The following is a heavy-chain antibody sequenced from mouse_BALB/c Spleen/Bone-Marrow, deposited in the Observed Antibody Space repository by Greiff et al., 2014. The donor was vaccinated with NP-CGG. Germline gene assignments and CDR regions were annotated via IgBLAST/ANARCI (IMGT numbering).Heavy chain of an antibody. CDR3: ARGAYDYDGDWFAY. D-gene: IGHD2-4*01. CDR2: INPYNDGT. V-gene: IGHV1-14*01. Sequence: VHVKQSGPELVKPGASVKMSCKASGYTFTSYVIHWVKQKPGQGLEWIGYINPYNDGTKYNEKFKGKATLTSDKSSSTAYMELSSLTSEDSAVYYCARGAYDYDGDWFAYWGQGTLVTVSA. CDR1: GYTFTSYV. J-gene: IGHJ3*01.